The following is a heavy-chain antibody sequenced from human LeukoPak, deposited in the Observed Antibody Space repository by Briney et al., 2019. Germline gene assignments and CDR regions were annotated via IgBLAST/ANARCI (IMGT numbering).Heavy chain of an antibody. CDR1: GFTFSSYE. CDR2: ISSSGSTI. Sequence: GGSLRLSCAASGFTFSSYEMNWVRQAPGKGLEWVSYISSSGSTIYYADSVKGRFTISRDNAKNSLYLQMNSLRAEDTAVYYCASLPHILTGYYKDAFDIWGQVTMVTVSS. J-gene: IGHJ3*02. CDR3: ASLPHILTGYYKDAFDI. D-gene: IGHD3-9*01. V-gene: IGHV3-48*03.